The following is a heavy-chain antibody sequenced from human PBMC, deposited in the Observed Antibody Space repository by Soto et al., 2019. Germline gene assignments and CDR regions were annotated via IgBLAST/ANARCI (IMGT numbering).Heavy chain of an antibody. CDR1: GYTLTELS. Sequence: ASVKVSFKVSGYTLTELSMHWVRQAPGKGLEWMGGFDPEDGETIYAQKFQGRVTMTEDTSTDTAYMELSSLRSEDTAVYYCATFTGDPDAFDIWGQGTMVTVSS. CDR2: FDPEDGET. CDR3: ATFTGDPDAFDI. D-gene: IGHD7-27*01. J-gene: IGHJ3*02. V-gene: IGHV1-24*01.